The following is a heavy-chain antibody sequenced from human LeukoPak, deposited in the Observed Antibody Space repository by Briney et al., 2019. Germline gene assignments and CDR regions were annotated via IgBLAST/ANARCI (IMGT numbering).Heavy chain of an antibody. CDR1: GFTFSSYA. J-gene: IGHJ4*02. CDR3: ALGGASGSYYNFDY. CDR2: ISYDGSNK. Sequence: PGRSLRLSCAASGFTFSSYAMHWVRQAAGKGLEWVAVISYDGSNKYYADSVKGRSTISRDNSKNTVYLQMNSLRAEDTAVYYCALGGASGSYYNFDYWGQGTLVTVSS. V-gene: IGHV3-30-3*01. D-gene: IGHD3-10*01.